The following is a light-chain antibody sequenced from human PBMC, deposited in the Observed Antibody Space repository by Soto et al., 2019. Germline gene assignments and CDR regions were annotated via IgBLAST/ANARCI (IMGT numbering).Light chain of an antibody. V-gene: IGLV2-14*01. J-gene: IGLJ1*01. CDR3: SSYTSSSIDDV. CDR2: EVS. Sequence: QSALTQPASVSGSPGQSITISCTGTSSDVGGYNYVSWYQQHPRKAPKLMIYEVSNRPSGVSNRFSGSKSGNTASLTISGLQAEDEADYYCSSYTSSSIDDVFGTGTKVTVL. CDR1: SSDVGGYNY.